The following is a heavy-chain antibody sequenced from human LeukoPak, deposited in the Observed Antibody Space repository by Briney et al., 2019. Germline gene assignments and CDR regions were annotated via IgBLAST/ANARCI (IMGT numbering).Heavy chain of an antibody. Sequence: SETLSLTCTVSGGSISSYYWSWIRQPPGKGLEWIGYIYYSGSTNYNPSLKSRVTISVDTSKNQFSLKLSSVTAADTAVYYCARAYYDSSGYPWGQGTLVTVSS. CDR1: GGSISSYY. D-gene: IGHD3-22*01. CDR3: ARAYYDSSGYP. J-gene: IGHJ5*02. CDR2: IYYSGST. V-gene: IGHV4-59*01.